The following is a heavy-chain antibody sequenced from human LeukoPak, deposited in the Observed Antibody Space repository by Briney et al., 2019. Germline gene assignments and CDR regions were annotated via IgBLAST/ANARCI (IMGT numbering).Heavy chain of an antibody. CDR1: GFTFTSYW. CDR3: ARDSGIAVALRYYYGMDV. Sequence: PGGSLRLSCAASGFTFTSYWMSWVRQAPGKGLEWVANINQDGSEKYYVDSVKGRFTISRDNSKNTLYLQMNSLRAEDTAVYYCARDSGIAVALRYYYGMDVWGQGTTVTVSS. CDR2: INQDGSEK. V-gene: IGHV3-7*01. J-gene: IGHJ6*02. D-gene: IGHD6-19*01.